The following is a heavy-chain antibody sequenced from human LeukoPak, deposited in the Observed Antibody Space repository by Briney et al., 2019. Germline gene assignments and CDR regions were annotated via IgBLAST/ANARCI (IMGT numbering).Heavy chain of an antibody. J-gene: IGHJ4*02. CDR1: GFTFTTYW. D-gene: IGHD2-8*01. V-gene: IGHV3-9*01. CDR3: AKGYCTNGVCPGNY. CDR2: ISWNSGSI. Sequence: GGSLRLSCAASGFTFTTYWMHWVRQAPGKGLEWVSGISWNSGSIGYADSVKGRFTISRDNAKNSLYLQMNSLRAEDTALYYCAKGYCTNGVCPGNYWGQGTLVTVSS.